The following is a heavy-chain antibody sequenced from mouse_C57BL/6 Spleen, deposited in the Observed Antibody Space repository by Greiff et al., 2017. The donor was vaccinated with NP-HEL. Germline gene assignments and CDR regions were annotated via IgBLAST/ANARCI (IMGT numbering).Heavy chain of an antibody. V-gene: IGHV2-9-1*01. CDR3: AREMSNYPYYAMDY. Sequence: VQVVESGPGLVAPSQSLSITCTVSGFSLTSYAISWVRQPPGKGLEWLGVIWTGGGTNYNSALKSRLSISKDNSKSQVFLKMNSLQTDDTARYYCAREMSNYPYYAMDYWGQGTSVTVSS. CDR1: GFSLTSYA. J-gene: IGHJ4*01. D-gene: IGHD2-5*01. CDR2: IWTGGGT.